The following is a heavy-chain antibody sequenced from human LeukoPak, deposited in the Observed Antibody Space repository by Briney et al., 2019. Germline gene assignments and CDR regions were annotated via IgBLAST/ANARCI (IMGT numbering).Heavy chain of an antibody. CDR1: GGSFSDYF. J-gene: IGHJ4*02. V-gene: IGHV4-34*01. CDR2: VHPSGRT. Sequence: PSETLSLTCAVYGGSFSDYFWSWIRQPPGKGLEWIGEVHPSGRTNYKSSLKSRLTISVDTSKNQFSLSLSSVTAADTAVYFCASSSHDLLTGLGLTHDFWGQGTLVTVSS. CDR3: ASSSHDLLTGLGLTHDF. D-gene: IGHD3-9*01.